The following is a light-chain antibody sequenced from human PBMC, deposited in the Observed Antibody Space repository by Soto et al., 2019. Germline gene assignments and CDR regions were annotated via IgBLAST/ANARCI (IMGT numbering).Light chain of an antibody. Sequence: QSVLTQSPSASASLGASVKLTCTLSSGHSSYAIAWHQQQPEKGPRYLMKLNSAGSHSKGDGIPDRFSGSSSGAERYLTIYSLQSEDEADYYCQTWGTGNVVFGGGTKLTVL. CDR1: SGHSSYA. CDR2: LNSAGSH. CDR3: QTWGTGNVV. J-gene: IGLJ2*01. V-gene: IGLV4-69*01.